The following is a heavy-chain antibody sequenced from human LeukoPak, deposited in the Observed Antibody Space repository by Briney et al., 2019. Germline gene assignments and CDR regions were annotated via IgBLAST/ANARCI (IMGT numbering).Heavy chain of an antibody. CDR1: GGSISSSNW. CDR3: ARYCSGGSCYSGGYYSDY. CDR2: IYHSGST. D-gene: IGHD2-15*01. V-gene: IGHV4-4*02. J-gene: IGHJ4*02. Sequence: ASETLSLTCAVSGGSISSSNWWSWVRQPPGKGLEWIGEIYHSGSTNYNPSLKSRVTISVDTSKNQFSLKLSSVTAADTAVYYCARYCSGGSCYSGGYYSDYWGQGTLVTVSS.